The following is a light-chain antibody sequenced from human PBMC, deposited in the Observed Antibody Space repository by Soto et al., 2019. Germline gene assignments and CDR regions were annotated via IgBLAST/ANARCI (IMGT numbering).Light chain of an antibody. J-gene: IGKJ1*01. V-gene: IGKV1-5*03. CDR1: QNINNF. CDR2: TTS. CDR3: HQYYSDWT. Sequence: DIQLTQSPSTLSASVGDRVTITCRASQNINNFLAWYQQKPGKAPKLLIYTTSTLEHGVPSRFSGRGSGTDFTLTISSLQPDDLAAYFWHQYYSDWTFGQGTKVEI.